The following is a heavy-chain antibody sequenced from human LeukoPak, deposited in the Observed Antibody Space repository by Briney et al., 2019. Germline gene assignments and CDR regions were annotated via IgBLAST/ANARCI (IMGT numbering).Heavy chain of an antibody. V-gene: IGHV3-21*01. CDR1: GFTFSSYS. CDR2: ISSSSSYI. Sequence: PGGSLRLSCAASGFTFSSYSMNWVRQAPGKGLEWVSSISSSSSYIYYADSVKGRFTISRDNAKNSLYLQMNSLRAEDTAVYYCARDGFAYSSSWYGGNYFDYWGQGTLVTVSS. CDR3: ARDGFAYSSSWYGGNYFDY. J-gene: IGHJ4*02. D-gene: IGHD6-13*01.